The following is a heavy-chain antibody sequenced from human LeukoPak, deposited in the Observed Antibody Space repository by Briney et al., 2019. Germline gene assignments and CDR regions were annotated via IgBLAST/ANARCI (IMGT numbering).Heavy chain of an antibody. Sequence: SETLSLTCTVSVGSISSSSYYWGWIRQPPGKRLEWIGSIYYTGISFYNLSLKSRVTISVDTSKNQFSLKLSSVTAADTAVYYCARPDNYYYMDVWGKGTTVTVSS. D-gene: IGHD3-22*01. V-gene: IGHV4-39*01. CDR3: ARPDNYYYMDV. CDR1: VGSISSSSYY. J-gene: IGHJ6*03. CDR2: IYYTGIS.